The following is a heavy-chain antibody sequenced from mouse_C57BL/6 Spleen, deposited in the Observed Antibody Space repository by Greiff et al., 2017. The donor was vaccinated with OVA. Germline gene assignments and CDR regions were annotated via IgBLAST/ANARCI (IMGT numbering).Heavy chain of an antibody. CDR3: ARGDETVLFAY. CDR1: GYTFTSYW. D-gene: IGHD3-2*01. V-gene: IGHV1-52*01. J-gene: IGHJ3*01. Sequence: VQLQQPGAELVRPGSSVKLSCKASGYTFTSYWMHWVKQRPIQGLEWIGNIDPSDSDTHYNQKFKDKATLTVDKSSSTAYMQLSSLTSEDSAVYYCARGDETVLFAYWGQGTLVTVSA. CDR2: IDPSDSDT.